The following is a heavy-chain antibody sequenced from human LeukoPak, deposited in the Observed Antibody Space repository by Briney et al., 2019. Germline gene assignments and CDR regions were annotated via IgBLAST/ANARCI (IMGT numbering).Heavy chain of an antibody. CDR1: GGTFSSYA. Sequence: ASVKVYCKASGGTFSSYAISWVRQAPGQGLEWMGGIIPIFGTANYAQKFQGRVTITADESTSTAYMELSSLRSEDTAVYYCARGGHYYDSSGYYLFDYWGQGTLVTVSS. CDR2: IIPIFGTA. D-gene: IGHD3-22*01. V-gene: IGHV1-69*13. J-gene: IGHJ4*02. CDR3: ARGGHYYDSSGYYLFDY.